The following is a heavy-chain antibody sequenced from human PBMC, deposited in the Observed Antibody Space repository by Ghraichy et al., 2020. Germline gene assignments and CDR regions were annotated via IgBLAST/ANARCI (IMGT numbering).Heavy chain of an antibody. D-gene: IGHD2-2*01. J-gene: IGHJ4*02. CDR1: GFTFSSYA. CDR2: ISGSGGST. V-gene: IGHV3-23*01. Sequence: GGSLRLSCAASGFTFSSYAMSWVRQAPGKGLEWVSAISGSGGSTYYADSVKGRFTISRDNSKNTLYLQMNSLRAEDTAVYYCAKDWAGYCSSTSCYSFFDYWGQGTLVTVSS. CDR3: AKDWAGYCSSTSCYSFFDY.